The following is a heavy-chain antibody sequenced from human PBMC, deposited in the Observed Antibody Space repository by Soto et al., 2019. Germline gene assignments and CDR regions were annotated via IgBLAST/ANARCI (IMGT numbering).Heavy chain of an antibody. CDR2: IYYSGST. Sequence: PSETLSLTCTVSCGSISSGGYYWSWIRQHPGKGLEWIGYIYYSGSTYYNPSLKSRVTISVDTSKNQFSLKLSSVTAADTAVYYCARGSTGYSSSWYRYWGQGTLVTVSS. J-gene: IGHJ4*02. CDR3: ARGSTGYSSSWYRY. D-gene: IGHD6-13*01. CDR1: CGSISSGGYY. V-gene: IGHV4-31*03.